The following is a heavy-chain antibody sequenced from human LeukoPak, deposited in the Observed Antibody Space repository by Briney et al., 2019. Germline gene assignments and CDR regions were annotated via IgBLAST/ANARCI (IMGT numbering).Heavy chain of an antibody. CDR3: AREGYKPTHPIDY. CDR1: GGSISSSSYY. J-gene: IGHJ4*02. V-gene: IGHV4-39*01. D-gene: IGHD5-24*01. Sequence: TSETLSLTCTVSGGSISSSSYYWGWIRQPPGKGLEWIGSIYYSGSTYYNPSLKSRVTISVDTSKNQFSLKLSSVTAADTAVYYCAREGYKPTHPIDYWGQGTLVTVSS. CDR2: IYYSGST.